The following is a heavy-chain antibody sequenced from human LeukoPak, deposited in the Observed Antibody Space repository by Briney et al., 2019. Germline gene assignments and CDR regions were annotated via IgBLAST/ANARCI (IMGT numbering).Heavy chain of an antibody. D-gene: IGHD1-26*01. CDR3: ARLVGSYPSYFDS. CDR1: GYSFPTYW. CDR2: IYPGDSDA. J-gene: IGHJ4*02. V-gene: IGHV5-51*01. Sequence: GESLKISCKGSGYSFPTYWIAWVRQMPGKGLEWMGIIYPGDSDATYSPSFQGQVTISADKSISTAYLQWSSLKASDTAMYYCARLVGSYPSYFDSWGQGTLIIVSS.